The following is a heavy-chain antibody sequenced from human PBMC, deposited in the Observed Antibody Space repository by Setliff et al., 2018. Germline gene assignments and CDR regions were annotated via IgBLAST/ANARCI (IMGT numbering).Heavy chain of an antibody. J-gene: IGHJ6*02. CDR2: IYYSGST. V-gene: IGHV4-39*07. CDR1: GGSISSRSYY. CDR3: ARVRSYGSGNYYYYYYDMDV. D-gene: IGHD3-10*01. Sequence: KPSETLSLTCTVSGGSISSRSYYWGWIRQPPGKGLEWIGSIYYSGSTYYKPSLKSRVTISVDTSKNQFSLKLSSVTAADTAVYYCARVRSYGSGNYYYYYYDMDVWGQGTTVTVSS.